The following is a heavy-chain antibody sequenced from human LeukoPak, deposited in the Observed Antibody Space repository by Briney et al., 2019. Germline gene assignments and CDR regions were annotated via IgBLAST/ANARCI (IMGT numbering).Heavy chain of an antibody. CDR2: ISNRGSTI. CDR3: ARLLYGGSVPTTLDY. D-gene: IGHD5-12*01. J-gene: IGHJ4*02. V-gene: IGHV3-11*01. Sequence: PGGSLRLSCVAAGVTFREYYKSGMRQATGKGREGVAYISNRGSTIQHADSVKGRYTISRDTAKNSLYLPMSRLKVEDTAVYYCARLLYGGSVPTTLDYWGQGTLVTVSS. CDR1: GVTFREYY.